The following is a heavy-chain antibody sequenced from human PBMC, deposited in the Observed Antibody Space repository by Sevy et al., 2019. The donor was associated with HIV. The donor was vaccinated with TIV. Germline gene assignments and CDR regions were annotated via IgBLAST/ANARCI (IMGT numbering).Heavy chain of an antibody. Sequence: GGSLRLSCAASGFTFSNYAMSWVRQTPGRGLEWVSVIGGGGGNTYYRDSVKGRFTMSSGNSKNTLLLQMSSLRAEDTAVYYCASGRNNDNKEVDIWGQGTMVTVSS. J-gene: IGHJ3*02. CDR3: ASGRNNDNKEVDI. V-gene: IGHV3-23*01. CDR2: IGGGGGNT. D-gene: IGHD1-26*01. CDR1: GFTFSNYA.